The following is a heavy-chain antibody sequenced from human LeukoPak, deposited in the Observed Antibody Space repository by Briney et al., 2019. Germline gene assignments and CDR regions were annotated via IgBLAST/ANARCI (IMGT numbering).Heavy chain of an antibody. CDR2: VIHSGST. J-gene: IGHJ4*02. V-gene: IGHV4-34*12. Sequence: PSETLSLTCAVYSESFSGYSWSWIRQPPGKGLEWIGEVIHSGSTNYNPSLKSRVTISIDTSKKQFSLKLSSVTAADTAVYYCAREAVSFVAVANDGYFDFWGQGSLVIVSS. CDR3: AREAVSFVAVANDGYFDF. CDR1: SESFSGYS. D-gene: IGHD6-19*01.